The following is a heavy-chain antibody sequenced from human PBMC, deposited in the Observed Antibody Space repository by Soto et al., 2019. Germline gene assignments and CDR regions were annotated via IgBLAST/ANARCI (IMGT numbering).Heavy chain of an antibody. Sequence: QVQLQESGPGLVKPSETLSLTCTVSGGSVSSGSYYWSWIRQPPGKGLEWIVYIYYSGSTNYNPSLKSRVTISVDTSKNQFSLKLSSVTAAYTAVYYCARPLYSYGPMDVWGQGTTGSVSS. D-gene: IGHD5-18*01. V-gene: IGHV4-61*01. CDR1: GGSVSSGSYY. CDR2: IYYSGST. CDR3: ARPLYSYGPMDV. J-gene: IGHJ6*02.